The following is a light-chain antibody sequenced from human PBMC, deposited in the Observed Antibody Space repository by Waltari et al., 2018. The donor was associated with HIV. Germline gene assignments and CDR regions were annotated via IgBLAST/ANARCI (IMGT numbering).Light chain of an antibody. CDR2: EAS. CDR1: QDIGKH. CDR3: QQSASLWT. V-gene: IGKV1-33*01. J-gene: IGKJ1*01. Sequence: IHMTQSPSALSSYVGDSFPMTCQASQDIGKHLNWYQQKPGKAPKVLISEASTLETGVPSRFSGTGSGRDFSLTVNGLQPEDVGTYDCQQSASLWTFGQGTTVELK.